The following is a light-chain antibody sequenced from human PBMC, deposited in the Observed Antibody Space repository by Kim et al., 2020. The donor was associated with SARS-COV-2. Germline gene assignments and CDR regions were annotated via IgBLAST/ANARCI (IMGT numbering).Light chain of an antibody. CDR2: KAS. V-gene: IGKV1-5*03. Sequence: ASVGDRVTITCRASRDISTWVAWYQQKPGKAPKLRIYKASNLQSGVPPRFSGSGSGTEFTLTTSSLQPDDFATYYCQQYKSYPWTFGQGTKVDIK. J-gene: IGKJ1*01. CDR3: QQYKSYPWT. CDR1: RDISTW.